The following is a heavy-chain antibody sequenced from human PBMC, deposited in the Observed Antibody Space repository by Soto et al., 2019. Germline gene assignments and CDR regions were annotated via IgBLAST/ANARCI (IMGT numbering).Heavy chain of an antibody. V-gene: IGHV3-9*01. J-gene: IGHJ3*02. CDR2: ISWNSGSI. D-gene: IGHD2-15*01. CDR3: AKGHCSGGNCYSGGAFDI. CDR1: GFTFDDYA. Sequence: DVQLVESGGGLVQPGRSLRLSCAASGFTFDDYAMHWVRQAPGKGLEWVSGISWNSGSIGYADSVKGRFTISRDNAKNSMYLQMNSLRAEDTALYYCAKGHCSGGNCYSGGAFDIWGQGTMVTVSS.